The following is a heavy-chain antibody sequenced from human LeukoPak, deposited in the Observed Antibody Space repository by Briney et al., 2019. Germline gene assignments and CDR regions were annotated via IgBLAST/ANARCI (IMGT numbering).Heavy chain of an antibody. CDR3: ARDNPYSESLAADDAFDI. CDR2: ISSSSSYI. Sequence: GGSLRLSCAASGFTFSSYSMHWVRQAPGKGLEWVSSISSSSSYIYYADSVKGRLTISRDNAKNSLYLRMNSLRAEDTAVYYCARDNPYSESLAADDAFDIWGQGTVVTVSS. D-gene: IGHD1-26*01. V-gene: IGHV3-21*01. CDR1: GFTFSSYS. J-gene: IGHJ3*02.